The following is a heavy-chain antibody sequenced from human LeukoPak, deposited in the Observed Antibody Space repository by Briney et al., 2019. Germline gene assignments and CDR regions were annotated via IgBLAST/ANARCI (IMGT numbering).Heavy chain of an antibody. CDR1: GFTFSSYG. D-gene: IGHD3-16*02. V-gene: IGHV3-30*03. J-gene: IGHJ6*02. CDR3: AREEHDYVWGSYRYYYYYGTDV. Sequence: GSLRLSCAASGFTFSSYGMHWVRQSPGRGLEWVSFISFDGSNEFYADSLKGRFTISRDNSKDTLYLQMDSLRAEDTALYYCAREEHDYVWGSYRYYYYYGTDVWGQGTTVTVSS. CDR2: ISFDGSNE.